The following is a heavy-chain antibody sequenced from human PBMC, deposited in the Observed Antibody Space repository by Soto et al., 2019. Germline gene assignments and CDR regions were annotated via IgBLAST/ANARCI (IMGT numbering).Heavy chain of an antibody. CDR2: ISYDGSNK. CDR3: ARDHLGDYYDSSGLFDY. D-gene: IGHD3-22*01. Sequence: GGSLRLSCAASGFTFSSYAMHWVRQAPGKGLEWVAVISYDGSNKYYADSVKGRFTISRDNSKNTLYLQMNSLRAEDTAVYYCARDHLGDYYDSSGLFDYWGQGTLVTVSS. V-gene: IGHV3-30-3*01. CDR1: GFTFSSYA. J-gene: IGHJ4*02.